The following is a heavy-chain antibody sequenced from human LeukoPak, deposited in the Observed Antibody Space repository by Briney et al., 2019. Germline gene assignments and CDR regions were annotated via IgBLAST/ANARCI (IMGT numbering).Heavy chain of an antibody. CDR1: GFTVSSNY. CDR3: ASGSGSYRTPYYYMDV. CDR2: IYSGGST. Sequence: GGSLRLSCVASGFTVSSNYMSWGRQAPGKGLEWVSVIYSGGSTYYADSVKGRFTISRDNSKNTLYLQMNSLRAEDTAVYYCASGSGSYRTPYYYMDVWGTGTTVTVSS. V-gene: IGHV3-53*01. J-gene: IGHJ6*03. D-gene: IGHD3-10*01.